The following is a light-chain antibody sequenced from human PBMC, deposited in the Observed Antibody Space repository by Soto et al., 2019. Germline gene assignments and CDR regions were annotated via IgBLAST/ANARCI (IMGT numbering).Light chain of an antibody. J-gene: IGKJ1*01. Sequence: ETVLTQSPGTLSLSPWERATLSCRASQRVTSSYLAWYQQKPGQAPRLLIFGASIRDTGIPDRFSGSGSGTDFTLTISRLEPEDFAVYYCHQYGSSPGTFGQGTKVDIK. V-gene: IGKV3-20*01. CDR3: HQYGSSPGT. CDR1: QRVTSSY. CDR2: GAS.